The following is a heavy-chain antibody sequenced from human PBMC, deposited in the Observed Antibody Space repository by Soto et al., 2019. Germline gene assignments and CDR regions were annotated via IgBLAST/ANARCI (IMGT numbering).Heavy chain of an antibody. V-gene: IGHV6-1*01. CDR1: GDSVSSNSAA. CDR2: TYYRSKWYN. D-gene: IGHD3-9*01. J-gene: IGHJ6*02. CDR3: ARGAILTGYSAGMDV. Sequence: SQTLSLTCAISGDSVSSNSAAWNWIRQSPSRGLEWLGRTYYRSKWYNDYAVSVKSRITINPDTSKNQFSLQLNSVTPEDTAVYYCARGAILTGYSAGMDVWDQANTVTVSS.